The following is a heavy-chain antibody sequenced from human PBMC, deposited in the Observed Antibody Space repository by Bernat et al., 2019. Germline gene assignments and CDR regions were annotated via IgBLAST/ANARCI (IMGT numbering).Heavy chain of an antibody. CDR2: IYHSGST. CDR1: GYSISSGYY. CDR3: ARDEGGVTGTTSVDP. J-gene: IGHJ5*02. V-gene: IGHV4-38-2*02. Sequence: QVQLQESGPGLVKPSETLSLTCAVSGYSISSGYYWGWTRQPPGKGLEWIGRIYHSGSTYYNPSLKSRVTISVDTSKNQLSLKLSSVTAADTAVYYCARDEGGVTGTTSVDPWGQGTLVTVSS. D-gene: IGHD1-7*01.